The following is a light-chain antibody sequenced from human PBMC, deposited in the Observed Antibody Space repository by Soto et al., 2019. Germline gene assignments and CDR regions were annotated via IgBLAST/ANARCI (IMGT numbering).Light chain of an antibody. CDR3: SSYTSSTTLV. CDR1: SSDVGGYNY. Sequence: QSVLTQPASVSGSPGQSITISCTGTSSDVGGYNYVSWYQQHPGKAPKLMIYEVSHRPSGVSSRFSGSKSGNTASLTISGLQAEDEADYYCSSYTSSTTLVFGTGTKLTVL. V-gene: IGLV2-14*01. J-gene: IGLJ1*01. CDR2: EVS.